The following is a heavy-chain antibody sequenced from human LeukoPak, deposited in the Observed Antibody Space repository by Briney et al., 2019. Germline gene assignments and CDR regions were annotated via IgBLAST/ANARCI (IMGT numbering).Heavy chain of an antibody. J-gene: IGHJ6*02. Sequence: GRSLRLSCAASGFTFDDYAMHWVRQAPGKGLEWVSGISWNSGSIGYADSVKGRFTISRDNAKNSLYLQVNSLRAEDTALYYCAKDMGVGYCSGGSCPEYYYYYGMDVWGQGTTVTVSS. V-gene: IGHV3-9*01. D-gene: IGHD2-15*01. CDR2: ISWNSGSI. CDR1: GFTFDDYA. CDR3: AKDMGVGYCSGGSCPEYYYYYGMDV.